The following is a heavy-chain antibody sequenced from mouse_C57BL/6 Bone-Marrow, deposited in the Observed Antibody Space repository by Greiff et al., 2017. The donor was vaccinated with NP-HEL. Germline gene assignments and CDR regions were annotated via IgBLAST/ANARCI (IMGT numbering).Heavy chain of an antibody. Sequence: QVQLKQSGAELVKPGASVKMSCKASGYTFTSYWITWVKQRPGQGLEWIGDIYPGSGSTNYNEKFKSKATLTVDTSSSTAYMQLSSLTSEDSAVYYCARRGYDYNAMDYWGQGTSVTVSS. V-gene: IGHV1-55*01. CDR2: IYPGSGST. D-gene: IGHD2-2*01. CDR3: ARRGYDYNAMDY. J-gene: IGHJ4*01. CDR1: GYTFTSYW.